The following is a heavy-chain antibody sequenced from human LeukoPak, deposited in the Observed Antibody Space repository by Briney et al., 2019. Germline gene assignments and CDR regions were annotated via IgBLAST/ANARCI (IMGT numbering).Heavy chain of an antibody. CDR2: IIPIFGTA. V-gene: IGHV1-69*13. J-gene: IGHJ5*02. D-gene: IGHD2-2*01. CDR3: ARGYCSSTSCVSRLLLKPNNWFDP. CDR1: GGTFSSYA. Sequence: ASVKVSCKASGGTFSSYAISWVRQAPGQGLEWMGGIIPIFGTANYAQKFQGRVTITADESTSTAYMELSSLRSEDTAVYYCARGYCSSTSCVSRLLLKPNNWFDPWGQGTLVTVSS.